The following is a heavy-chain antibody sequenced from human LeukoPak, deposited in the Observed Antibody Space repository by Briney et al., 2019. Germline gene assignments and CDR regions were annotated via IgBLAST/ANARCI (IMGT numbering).Heavy chain of an antibody. D-gene: IGHD1-26*01. CDR1: GYTFTSYY. CDR3: ARDRDYRGSYRGIGY. CDR2: INPSGGST. V-gene: IGHV1-46*01. Sequence: ASVKVSCEATGYTFTSYYMHWVRQAPGQGLEWMGIINPSGGSTSYAQKFQGRVTMTRDMSTSTVYMELSSLRSGDTAVYYCARDRDYRGSYRGIGYWGQGTLVTVSS. J-gene: IGHJ4*02.